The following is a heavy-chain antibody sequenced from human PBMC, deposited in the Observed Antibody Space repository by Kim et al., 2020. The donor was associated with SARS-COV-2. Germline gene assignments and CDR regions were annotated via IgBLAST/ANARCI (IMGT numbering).Heavy chain of an antibody. J-gene: IGHJ5*02. CDR2: IYYSGST. CDR3: ARGWRGTMVRGEVWFDP. V-gene: IGHV4-31*03. Sequence: SETLSLTCTVSGGSISSGGYYWSWIRQHPGKGLEWIGYIYYSGSTYYNPSLKSRVTISVDTSKNQFSLKLSSVTAADTAVYYCARGWRGTMVRGEVWFDPWGQGTLVTVSS. CDR1: GGSISSGGYY. D-gene: IGHD3-10*01.